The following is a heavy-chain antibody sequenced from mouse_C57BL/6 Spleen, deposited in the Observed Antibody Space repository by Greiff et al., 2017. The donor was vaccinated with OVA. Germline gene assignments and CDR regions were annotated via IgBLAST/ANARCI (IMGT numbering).Heavy chain of an antibody. CDR1: GYAFSSYW. CDR3: GRSESNYYFDY. D-gene: IGHD2-5*01. J-gene: IGHJ2*01. CDR2: IYPGDGDT. V-gene: IGHV1-80*01. Sequence: QVQLQQSGAELVKPGASVKISCKASGYAFSSYWMNWVKQRPGQGLEWIGQIYPGDGDTNYNGKFKGKATLTADKSSSTAYMQLSSLTSEDSAVYFWGRSESNYYFDYWGQGTTLTVSS.